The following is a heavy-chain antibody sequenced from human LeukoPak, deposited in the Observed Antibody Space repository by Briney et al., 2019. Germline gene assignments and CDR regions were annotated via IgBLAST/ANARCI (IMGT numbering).Heavy chain of an antibody. V-gene: IGHV4-59*01. Sequence: SETLSLTCTVSDGSISSYYWSWIRQPPGKGLEWIGYIYYSGSTNYNPSLKSRVTISVDTSKNQFSLKLSSVTAADTAVYYCARLGGYSGYYYYYYMDVWGKGTTVTVSS. D-gene: IGHD5-12*01. J-gene: IGHJ6*03. CDR3: ARLGGYSGYYYYYYMDV. CDR2: IYYSGST. CDR1: DGSISSYY.